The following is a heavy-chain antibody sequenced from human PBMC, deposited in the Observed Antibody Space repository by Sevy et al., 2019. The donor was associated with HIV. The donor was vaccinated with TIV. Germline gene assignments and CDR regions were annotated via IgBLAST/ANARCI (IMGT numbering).Heavy chain of an antibody. Sequence: GGSLRLSCAASGFNFRTHAIHWVRQPPGKGLEWVAVISSTGSHKYYANSVRGRFTISRDNSENTLSLQMNGLRLDDTGLYYCAREAGYTTTWSPGNYWGLGTLVTVSS. V-gene: IGHV3-30-3*01. D-gene: IGHD5-12*01. CDR2: ISSTGSHK. CDR1: GFNFRTHA. J-gene: IGHJ4*02. CDR3: AREAGYTTTWSPGNY.